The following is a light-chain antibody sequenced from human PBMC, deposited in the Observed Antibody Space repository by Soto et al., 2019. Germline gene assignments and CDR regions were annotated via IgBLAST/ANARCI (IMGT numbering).Light chain of an antibody. Sequence: QSALPQPASVSGSPGQSITISCTGTTSDIGGYNYASWYQQYPGKAPKLLIYDVSDRPSGVSSRFSGSKSGNTASLTISGLQAEDEGDYYCSSYSGSGTLVVFGGGTKLTVL. V-gene: IGLV2-14*03. J-gene: IGLJ2*01. CDR1: TSDIGGYNY. CDR2: DVS. CDR3: SSYSGSGTLVV.